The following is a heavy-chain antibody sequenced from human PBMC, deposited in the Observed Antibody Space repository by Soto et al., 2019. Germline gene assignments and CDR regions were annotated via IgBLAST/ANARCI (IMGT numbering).Heavy chain of an antibody. D-gene: IGHD3-22*01. J-gene: IGHJ4*02. CDR3: ARDDYYDSSGYYEY. CDR2: ISYDGSNK. CDR1: GFTFSSYA. Sequence: GGSLRLSCAASGFTFSSYAMHWVRQAPGKGLEWVAVISYDGSNKYYADSVKGRFTISRDNSKNTLYLQMNSLRAEDTAVYYCARDDYYDSSGYYEYWGQGTLVTVSS. V-gene: IGHV3-30-3*01.